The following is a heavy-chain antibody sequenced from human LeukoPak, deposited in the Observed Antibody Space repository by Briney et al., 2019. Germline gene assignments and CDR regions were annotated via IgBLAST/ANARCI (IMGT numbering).Heavy chain of an antibody. J-gene: IGHJ4*02. CDR1: GGSISSYY. D-gene: IGHD3-10*01. V-gene: IGHV4-59*01. Sequence: SETLSLTCTVSGGSISSYYWSWIRQPLGKGLEWIGFIYYSGSTNYNPSLKSRVTISVDTSKNQFSLKLSSVTAADTAVYYCARVGGSGYYFDYWGQGTLVTVSS. CDR2: IYYSGST. CDR3: ARVGGSGYYFDY.